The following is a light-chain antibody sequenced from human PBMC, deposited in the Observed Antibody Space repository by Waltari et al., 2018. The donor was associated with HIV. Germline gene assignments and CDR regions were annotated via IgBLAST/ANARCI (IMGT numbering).Light chain of an antibody. V-gene: IGKV1-NL1*01. CDR1: QAISNS. CDR2: AAS. J-gene: IGKJ4*01. Sequence: DIQMTQSPSSLSASVGDRVTITCRVSQAISNSLAWYQQKPGKAPKLLLYAASRLESGVPSRFSGSRSGTDYALTISSLQPEDFAVYYCQQYFSPPPLTFGGGTKVEIK. CDR3: QQYFSPPPLT.